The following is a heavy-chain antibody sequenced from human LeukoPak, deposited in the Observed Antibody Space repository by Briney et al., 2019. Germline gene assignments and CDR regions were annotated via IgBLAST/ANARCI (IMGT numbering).Heavy chain of an antibody. CDR1: GFTFSSYA. D-gene: IGHD6-13*01. Sequence: GGSLRLSCAASGFTFSSYAMSWVRQAPGKGLERVSAISCSGGSTYYADSVKGRFTISRDNSKNTLYLQMNSLRAEDTAVYYCARQHSSSRPFDYWGQGTLVTVSS. V-gene: IGHV3-23*01. CDR2: ISCSGGST. J-gene: IGHJ4*02. CDR3: ARQHSSSRPFDY.